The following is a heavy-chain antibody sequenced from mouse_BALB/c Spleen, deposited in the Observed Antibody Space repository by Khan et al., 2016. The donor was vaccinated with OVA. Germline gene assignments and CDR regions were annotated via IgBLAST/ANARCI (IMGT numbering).Heavy chain of an antibody. Sequence: EVQLVESGPGLVKPSQSLSLTCTVTGYSITSDYAWNWIRQFPGNKLEWMGYISYSGNTKYNPSLKSRISITRDTSKNQFFLQLNFVTIEDTATYCCERIQGGDFDYWGQGTTLSVSS. CDR1: GYSITSDYA. J-gene: IGHJ2*01. V-gene: IGHV3-2*02. D-gene: IGHD3-2*02. CDR3: ERIQGGDFDY. CDR2: ISYSGNT.